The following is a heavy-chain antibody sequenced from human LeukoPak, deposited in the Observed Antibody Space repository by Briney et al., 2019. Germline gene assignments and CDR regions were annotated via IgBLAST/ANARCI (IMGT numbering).Heavy chain of an antibody. CDR2: ISTSVSTT. D-gene: IGHD1-1*01. V-gene: IGHV3-48*03. Sequence: PGGSLRLSCAASGFTFSSYEVNWVRQAPGKGLEWVSYISTSVSTTYYADSVKGRFTISRDNGKNSLYLHMSSLRDEDTAVYYCARQGYSDYGMDVWGQGTTVTVSS. CDR3: ARQGYSDYGMDV. J-gene: IGHJ6*02. CDR1: GFTFSSYE.